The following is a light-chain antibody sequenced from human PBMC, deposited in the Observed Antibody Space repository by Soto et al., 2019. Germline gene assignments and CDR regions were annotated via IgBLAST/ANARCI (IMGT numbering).Light chain of an antibody. J-gene: IGKJ1*01. Sequence: EIVMTQSPATLSLSPGGRATLSCRASQSISDTLAWYQQKPGQAPRLLIHGASTRAPGFPARFSGSGSGTDVTLTISSLQSEDFAVYYCQQYDNWPLTFGQGTKVEIK. CDR2: GAS. CDR3: QQYDNWPLT. V-gene: IGKV3-15*01. CDR1: QSISDT.